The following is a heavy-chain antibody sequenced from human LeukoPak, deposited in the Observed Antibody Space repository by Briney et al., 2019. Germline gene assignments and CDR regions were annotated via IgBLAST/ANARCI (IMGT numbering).Heavy chain of an antibody. J-gene: IGHJ4*02. Sequence: SETLSLTCAVSGGSISSGGYSWSWIRQPPGKGLEWIGYIYYSGSTYYNPSLKSRVTISVDTSKNQFPLKLSSVTAADTAVYYCARAKRDLYCSGGSCYRYYFDYWGQGTLVTVSS. V-gene: IGHV4-30-4*07. D-gene: IGHD2-15*01. CDR3: ARAKRDLYCSGGSCYRYYFDY. CDR2: IYYSGST. CDR1: GGSISSGGYS.